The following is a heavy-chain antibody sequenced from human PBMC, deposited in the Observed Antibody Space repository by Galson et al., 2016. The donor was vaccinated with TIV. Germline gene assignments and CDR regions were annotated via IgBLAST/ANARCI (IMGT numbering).Heavy chain of an antibody. D-gene: IGHD5-12*01. CDR3: ARDKSGYDSVDYFYYYMDV. Sequence: SETLSLTCTVSDVSINTYYWSWIRQPPGKGLEWIGHIYYTGSTDYNPSLKSRVTLSIDRSRNQFSLKLSSVTAADTAVYFCARDKSGYDSVDYFYYYMDVWGKGTTVTVSS. V-gene: IGHV4-59*01. CDR1: DVSINTYY. CDR2: IYYTGST. J-gene: IGHJ6*03.